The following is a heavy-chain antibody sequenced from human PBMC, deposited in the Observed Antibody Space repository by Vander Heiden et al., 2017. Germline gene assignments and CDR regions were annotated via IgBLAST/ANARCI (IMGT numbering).Heavy chain of an antibody. V-gene: IGHV3-7*01. D-gene: IGHD5-12*01. J-gene: IGHJ3*01. CDR1: GFTFTGYY. CDR2: IKNDGSGT. CDR3: ARDCWGKPYIVDGFDL. Sequence: EVQLVESGGGLVQPGWSLRLSCAASGFTFTGYYMSWVRQAPGKGLEFVANIKNDGSGTWYLDSVKGRFTISRDNGKNSLYLQMNSLRSEDTAVYFCARDCWGKPYIVDGFDLWGHGTRVTVSS.